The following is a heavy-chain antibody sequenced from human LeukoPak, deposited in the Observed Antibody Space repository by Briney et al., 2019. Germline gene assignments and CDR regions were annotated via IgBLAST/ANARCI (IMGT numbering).Heavy chain of an antibody. Sequence: SETLSLTCTVSGGSISSSSYYWGWIRQPPGKGLEWIGSIYYSGSTYYNPSLKSQVTISVDTSKNQFSLKLSSVTAADTAVYYCARIYCSSTSCRNYGMDVWGQGTTVTVSS. D-gene: IGHD2-2*01. CDR3: ARIYCSSTSCRNYGMDV. J-gene: IGHJ6*02. CDR1: GGSISSSSYY. CDR2: IYYSGST. V-gene: IGHV4-39*01.